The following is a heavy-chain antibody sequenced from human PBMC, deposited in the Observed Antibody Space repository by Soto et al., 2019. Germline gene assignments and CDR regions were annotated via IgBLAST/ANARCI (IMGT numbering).Heavy chain of an antibody. Sequence: GGSLRLSCAASAFTFSSYAMSWVRQAPGKGLEWVSAITSNGGNTDYASSVKGRFTISRDNSKNTLYLQMGSLRAEDMAVYYCARRIPFGYGMDVWGQGTTVTVS. CDR3: ARRIPFGYGMDV. J-gene: IGHJ6*02. CDR1: AFTFSSYA. V-gene: IGHV3-64*01. CDR2: ITSNGGNT. D-gene: IGHD2-21*01.